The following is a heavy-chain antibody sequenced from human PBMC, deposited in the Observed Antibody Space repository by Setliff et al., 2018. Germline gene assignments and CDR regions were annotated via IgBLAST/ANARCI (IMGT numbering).Heavy chain of an antibody. CDR3: AKSSGSSSATNLEY. D-gene: IGHD3-10*01. Sequence: PGGSLRLSCTTSGFTFFSYTMNWVRQAPGKGLEWVSAITDDGGTTHYAGSVKGRFTIDRDNTNIKLYLQMNSLRVEDTALYCCAKSSGSSSATNLEYLGPGTLVTVSS. V-gene: IGHV3-23*01. CDR2: ITDDGGTT. CDR1: GFTFFSYT. J-gene: IGHJ4*02.